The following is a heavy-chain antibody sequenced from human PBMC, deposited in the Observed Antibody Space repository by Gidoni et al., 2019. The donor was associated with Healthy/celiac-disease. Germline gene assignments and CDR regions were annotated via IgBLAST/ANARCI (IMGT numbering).Heavy chain of an antibody. J-gene: IGHJ6*02. V-gene: IGHV4-34*01. CDR2: INHSGST. CDR3: ARGGSVYSLAVVDGMDV. CDR1: GGSFSGYY. D-gene: IGHD3-10*01. Sequence: QVQLQQWGAGLLKPSETLSLTCAVYGGSFSGYYWSWIRQPPGKGLEWIGEINHSGSTNYNPSLKSRVTISVDTSKNQFSLKLSSVTAADTAVYYCARGGSVYSLAVVDGMDVWGQGTTVTVSS.